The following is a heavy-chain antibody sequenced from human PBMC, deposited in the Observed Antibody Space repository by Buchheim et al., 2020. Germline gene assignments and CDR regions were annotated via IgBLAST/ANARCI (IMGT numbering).Heavy chain of an antibody. D-gene: IGHD1-7*01. J-gene: IGHJ4*02. CDR3: ARDDWNYVGYFDY. CDR2: ISSSSSTI. Sequence: EVQLVESGGGLVQPGGSLRLSCAASGFTFSSYSMNWVRQAPGKGLEWVSYISSSSSTIYYADSVKGRFTISRDNSKNSLYLQMNSLRAEDTAVYYCARDDWNYVGYFDYWGQGTL. CDR1: GFTFSSYS. V-gene: IGHV3-48*01.